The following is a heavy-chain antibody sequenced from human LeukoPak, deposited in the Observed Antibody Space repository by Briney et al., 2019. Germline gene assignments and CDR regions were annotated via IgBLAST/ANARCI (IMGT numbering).Heavy chain of an antibody. CDR2: ISYDGSNK. Sequence: SGGSLRLSCAASGFTFSSYGMHWVRQAPGKGLEWVAVISYDGSNKYYADSVKGRFTISRDNSKNTLYLQMNSLRAEDTAVYYCAKDAGIATNWYFDLWGRGTLVTVSS. D-gene: IGHD6-13*01. J-gene: IGHJ2*01. V-gene: IGHV3-30*18. CDR3: AKDAGIATNWYFDL. CDR1: GFTFSSYG.